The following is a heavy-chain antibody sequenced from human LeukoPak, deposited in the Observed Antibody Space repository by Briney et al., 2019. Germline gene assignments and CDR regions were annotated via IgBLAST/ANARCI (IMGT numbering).Heavy chain of an antibody. D-gene: IGHD3-22*01. CDR2: MYLSGTT. J-gene: IGHJ4*02. CDR3: AGLVGRYSSGLYYYYFDY. Sequence: PSETLSLTCTVSGGSISSYCWSWVRQPPGKGLEWIGEMYLSGTTHSNPSVKSRVTISIDKSKNQFFLNLSSVTAADTAVYYCAGLVGRYSSGLYYYYFDYWGQGTLVTVSS. V-gene: IGHV4-4*02. CDR1: GGSISSYC.